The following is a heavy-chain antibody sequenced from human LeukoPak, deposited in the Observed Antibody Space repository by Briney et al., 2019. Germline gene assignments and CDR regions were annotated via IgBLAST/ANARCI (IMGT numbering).Heavy chain of an antibody. Sequence: GGSLRLSCAASGFTFSSYWMHWVRQAPGKGLVWVSRINSDGSSTSYADSVKGRFTISRDNAKNTLYLQMNSLRAEDTAVYYCASAYYDILTGYSAWYYFDYWGQGTLVTVSS. CDR2: INSDGSST. CDR3: ASAYYDILTGYSAWYYFDY. CDR1: GFTFSSYW. J-gene: IGHJ4*02. D-gene: IGHD3-9*01. V-gene: IGHV3-74*01.